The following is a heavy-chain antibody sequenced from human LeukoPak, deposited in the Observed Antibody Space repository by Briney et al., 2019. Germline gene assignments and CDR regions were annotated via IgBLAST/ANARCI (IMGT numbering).Heavy chain of an antibody. J-gene: IGHJ6*03. CDR2: INPYSGDT. Sequence: ASVKVSCKASGYTFTGYHIHWVRQAPGQGLEWMGRINPYSGDTNFAQKFQGRVTMTRDTSISTAYMELSRLRSDDTAVYYCARDGANKVRGVHYFYMDVWGKGTTVTVSS. CDR3: ARDGANKVRGVHYFYMDV. CDR1: GYTFTGYH. V-gene: IGHV1-2*06. D-gene: IGHD3-10*01.